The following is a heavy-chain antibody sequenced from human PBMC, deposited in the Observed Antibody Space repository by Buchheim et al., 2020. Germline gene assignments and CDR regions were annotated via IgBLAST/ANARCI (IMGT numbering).Heavy chain of an antibody. CDR3: AIHAREQLWTFRFDP. J-gene: IGHJ5*02. CDR2: ISDSSI. V-gene: IGHV3-11*01. Sequence: QVQLVESGGGLVKPGGSLRLSCATSGFTFNDFHMSWIRQAPGKGLEWISYISDSSIYYAASVRGRFTISRDNAKSSLYLQMHNLRAEDTAVYYCAIHAREQLWTFRFDPWGQGT. CDR1: GFTFNDFH. D-gene: IGHD1/OR15-1a*01.